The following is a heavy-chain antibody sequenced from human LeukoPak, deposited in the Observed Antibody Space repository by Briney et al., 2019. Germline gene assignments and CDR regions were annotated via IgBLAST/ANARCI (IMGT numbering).Heavy chain of an antibody. CDR3: ARGLLRIAAPYYYGMDV. CDR2: INSDGSST. J-gene: IGHJ6*02. Sequence: GGSLRLSCAASGFTFSNYWMHWVRQAPGKGLVWVSRINSDGSSTSYADSVKGRVTISRDNAKNTLYLQMNILRVEDTAVYYCARGLLRIAAPYYYGMDVWGQGTTVTVSS. V-gene: IGHV3-74*01. D-gene: IGHD6-6*01. CDR1: GFTFSNYW.